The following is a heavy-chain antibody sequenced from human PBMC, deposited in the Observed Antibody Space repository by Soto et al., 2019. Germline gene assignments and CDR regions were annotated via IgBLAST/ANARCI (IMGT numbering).Heavy chain of an antibody. D-gene: IGHD2-15*01. J-gene: IGHJ5*02. CDR1: GYTFTSYG. CDR2: ISAYNGNT. Sequence: GALVKVSCKASGYTFTSYGISWVRQAPGQGLEWMGWISAYNGNTNYAQKLQGRVTMTTDTSTSTAYMELRSLRSDDTAVYYCARGYCSGGSCYGMNWFDPWGQGTLVTVSS. V-gene: IGHV1-18*01. CDR3: ARGYCSGGSCYGMNWFDP.